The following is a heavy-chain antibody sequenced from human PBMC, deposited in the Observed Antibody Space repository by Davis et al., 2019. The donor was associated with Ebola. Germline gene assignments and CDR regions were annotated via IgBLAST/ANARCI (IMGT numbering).Heavy chain of an antibody. J-gene: IGHJ4*02. Sequence: GESLKISCAASGYIFSNYGVHWVRQAPGRGLEWVAVIWPEGDEGSDVYYADSVKGRFTISRDDSKKMLYLEMNSLRAEDTAVYYCARDQNFYGSGTGDYWGQGTLVTVSS. CDR2: IWPEGDEGSDV. D-gene: IGHD3-10*01. CDR1: GYIFSNYG. CDR3: ARDQNFYGSGTGDY. V-gene: IGHV3-33*01.